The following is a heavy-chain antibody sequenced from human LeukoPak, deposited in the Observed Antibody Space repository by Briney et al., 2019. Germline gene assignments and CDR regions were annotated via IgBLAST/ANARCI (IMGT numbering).Heavy chain of an antibody. CDR2: IYYSGSP. J-gene: IGHJ4*02. CDR3: ARQEYQLLPIDY. Sequence: SETLSLTCTVSGGSISSSSYYWGWIRQPQGKGLEWIVSIYYSGSPYYTPSLKSRVTISVDTSKNQFSLKLSSVTAADTAVYYCARQEYQLLPIDYWGQGTLVTVSS. D-gene: IGHD2-2*01. V-gene: IGHV4-39*01. CDR1: GGSISSSSYY.